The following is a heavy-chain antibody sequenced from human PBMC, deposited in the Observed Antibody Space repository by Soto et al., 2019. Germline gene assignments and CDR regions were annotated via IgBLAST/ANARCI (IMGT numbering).Heavy chain of an antibody. J-gene: IGHJ5*02. CDR1: GYSFTSYW. CDR3: ARIGDYVGNWFDP. D-gene: IGHD4-17*01. V-gene: IGHV5-51*01. Sequence: PGESLKISCKGSGYSFTSYWIGWVRQMPGKGLEWMGIIYPGDSDTRYSPSFQGQVTISADKSISTAYLQWSSLKASDTAMYYYARIGDYVGNWFDPWGQGTLVTVSS. CDR2: IYPGDSDT.